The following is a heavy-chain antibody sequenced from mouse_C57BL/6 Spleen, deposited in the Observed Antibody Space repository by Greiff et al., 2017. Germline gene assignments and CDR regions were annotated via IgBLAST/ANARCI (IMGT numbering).Heavy chain of an antibody. CDR1: GFAFNTSA. CDR3: VREGDAMDY. CDR2: IRSKSGNYAT. J-gene: IGHJ4*01. Sequence: EVQVVESGGGLVQPKGSLKLSCAASGFAFNTSAMHWVRQAPGKGLEWVARIRSKSGNYATYCADSVKDRFTISRDDSQSMLHLQMNNLKAVDTAVCYCVREGDAMDYWGQGTSVTVSS. V-gene: IGHV10-3*01.